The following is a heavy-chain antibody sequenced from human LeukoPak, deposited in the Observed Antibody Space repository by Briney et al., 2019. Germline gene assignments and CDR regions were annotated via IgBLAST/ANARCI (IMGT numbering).Heavy chain of an antibody. V-gene: IGHV4-4*02. CDR2: INHSGST. Sequence: SETLSLTCAVSGGSISSSNWWSWVRQSPGKGLEWIGEINHSGSTNYNPSLKSRVTISVDTSKNQFSLKLSSVTAADTAVYYCARGPRSGSYIGYYYYGMDVWGQGTTVTVSS. CDR1: GGSISSSNW. D-gene: IGHD1-26*01. J-gene: IGHJ6*02. CDR3: ARGPRSGSYIGYYYYGMDV.